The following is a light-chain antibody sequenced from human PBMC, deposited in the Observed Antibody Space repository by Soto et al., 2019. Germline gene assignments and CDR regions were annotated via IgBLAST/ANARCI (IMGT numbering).Light chain of an antibody. J-gene: IGKJ4*01. V-gene: IGKV3-11*01. CDR1: QSVRSY. CDR2: DAA. CDR3: HQPSTWPLT. Sequence: EIVLTQSPAALSLSTGERATLACRASQSVRSYLAWYQQKPCQAPRLLSSDAANRDTGIPARFSGSGSGTDFALTISSLEREDNAVYYYHQPSTWPLTFEEVNKV.